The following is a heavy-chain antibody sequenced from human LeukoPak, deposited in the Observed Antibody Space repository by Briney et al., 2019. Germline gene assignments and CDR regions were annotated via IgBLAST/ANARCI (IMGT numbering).Heavy chain of an antibody. J-gene: IGHJ4*02. Sequence: SETLSLTCAVYGGSFSGYYWSWIRQPPGKGLEWIREINHSGSTKYSPSLKSRVTISVDTSKNQFSLKLSSVTAADTGVYYCARQGPRTGSYNIPFDYWGQGTLVTVFS. D-gene: IGHD3-10*01. CDR3: ARQGPRTGSYNIPFDY. V-gene: IGHV4-34*01. CDR1: GGSFSGYY. CDR2: INHSGST.